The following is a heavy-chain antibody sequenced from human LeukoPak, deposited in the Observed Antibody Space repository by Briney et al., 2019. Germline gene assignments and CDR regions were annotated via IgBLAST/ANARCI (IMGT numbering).Heavy chain of an antibody. D-gene: IGHD1-26*01. CDR1: GYSFTTYD. J-gene: IGHJ4*02. CDR3: ARVAGSIDY. CDR2: MNLKSGNT. V-gene: IGHV1-8*03. Sequence: ASVTVSCKASGYSFTTYDINWVRQAAGQGLEWMGWMNLKSGNTGYAQKFQGRVTITRDTSTSTVYMELSSLRSEDTAVYYCARVAGSIDYWGQGTLVTVPP.